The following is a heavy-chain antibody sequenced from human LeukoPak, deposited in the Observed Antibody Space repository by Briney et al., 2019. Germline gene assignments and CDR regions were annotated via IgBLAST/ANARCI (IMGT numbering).Heavy chain of an antibody. Sequence: ASVKVSCKASGYTFTGYYMHWVRQAPGQGLEWMGWINPNSGGTNYAQKFQGRVTMTRDTSISTAYMELSRLRSDDTAVYYCARGLAWCSSTSCYILYYFDYWGQGTLVTVSP. CDR2: INPNSGGT. V-gene: IGHV1-2*02. D-gene: IGHD2-2*02. CDR3: ARGLAWCSSTSCYILYYFDY. CDR1: GYTFTGYY. J-gene: IGHJ4*02.